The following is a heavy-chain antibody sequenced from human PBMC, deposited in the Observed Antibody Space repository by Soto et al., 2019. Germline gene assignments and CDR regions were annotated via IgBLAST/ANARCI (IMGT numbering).Heavy chain of an antibody. Sequence: GGSLRLSCAASGFTFSNAWMSWVRQAPGKGLEWVGRIKSKTDGGTTDYAAPVKGRFTISRDDSKNTLYLQTNSLKTEDTAVYYCTTDGRFLEWLLVPADYYYMDVWGKGTTVTVSS. D-gene: IGHD3-3*01. J-gene: IGHJ6*03. CDR2: IKSKTDGGTT. CDR1: GFTFSNAW. CDR3: TTDGRFLEWLLVPADYYYMDV. V-gene: IGHV3-15*01.